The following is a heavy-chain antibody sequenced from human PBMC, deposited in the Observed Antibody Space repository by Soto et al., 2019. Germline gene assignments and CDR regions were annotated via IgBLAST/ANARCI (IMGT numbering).Heavy chain of an antibody. CDR1: GDSIRSSSYY. J-gene: IGHJ4*02. V-gene: IGHV4-39*01. CDR2: VYYSGTT. CDR3: ARVNFCSGKGILDS. Sequence: SETLSLTCSVSGDSIRSSSYYWDWIRQSPRKGLEWVGSVYYSGTTYYNPSLKSRASISIDTSKNQFSLKLSSVTAADTAVYYCARVNFCSGKGILDSWGQGTLVTVSS. D-gene: IGHD3-3*01.